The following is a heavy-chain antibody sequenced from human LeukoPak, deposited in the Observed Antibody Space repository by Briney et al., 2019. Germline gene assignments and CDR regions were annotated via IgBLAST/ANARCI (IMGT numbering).Heavy chain of an antibody. J-gene: IGHJ4*02. CDR3: ARYDYGDQGDY. CDR2: INHSGST. V-gene: IGHV4-34*01. D-gene: IGHD4-17*01. Sequence: GSLRLSCAASGFSFRDYTMNWIRQPPGKGLEWIGEINHSGSTNYNPSLKSRVTISVDTSKNQFSLKLSSVTAADTAVYYCARYDYGDQGDYWGQGTLVTVSS. CDR1: GFSFRDYT.